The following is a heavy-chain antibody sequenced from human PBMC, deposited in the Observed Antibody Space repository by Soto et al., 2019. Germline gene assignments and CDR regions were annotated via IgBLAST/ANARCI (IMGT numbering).Heavy chain of an antibody. CDR2: INAGNGNT. J-gene: IGHJ5*02. V-gene: IGHV1-3*01. CDR1: GYTFTSYA. Sequence: ASVKVSCKASGYTFTSYAMHWVRQAPGQRLEWMGWINAGNGNTKYSQKFQGRVTITRETSASTAYMELSSLRSEDTAVYYCARDPGYVGWFDPWGQGTLVTVSS. D-gene: IGHD5-12*01. CDR3: ARDPGYVGWFDP.